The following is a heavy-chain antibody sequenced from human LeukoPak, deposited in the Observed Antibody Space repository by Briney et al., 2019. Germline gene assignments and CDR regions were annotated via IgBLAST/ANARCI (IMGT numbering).Heavy chain of an antibody. Sequence: PSETLSLTCTVSGGSISRYYWSWIRQPAGKGLEWIGRIYTSGSTNYNPSLKSRVTMSVDTSKNQFSLKLSSVTAADTAVYYCARSPDYDFWSGYYSYYFDYWGQGTLVTVSS. CDR3: ARSPDYDFWSGYYSYYFDY. CDR1: GGSISRYY. D-gene: IGHD3-3*01. J-gene: IGHJ4*02. CDR2: IYTSGST. V-gene: IGHV4-4*07.